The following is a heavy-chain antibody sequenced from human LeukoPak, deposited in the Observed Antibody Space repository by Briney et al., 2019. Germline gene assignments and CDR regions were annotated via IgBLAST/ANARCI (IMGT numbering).Heavy chain of an antibody. CDR2: IYSGGSI. J-gene: IGHJ3*02. CDR3: ARGRGAANDAFDI. Sequence: GGSLRLSCAASGLTVSSYMSWVRQAPGKGLEWVSVIYSGGSIYYADSVKGRFTISRDKSKNTLYLQMNSLRADDTAVYYCARGRGAANDAFDIWGQGTMVTVSS. D-gene: IGHD3-10*01. V-gene: IGHV3-53*05. CDR1: GLTVSSY.